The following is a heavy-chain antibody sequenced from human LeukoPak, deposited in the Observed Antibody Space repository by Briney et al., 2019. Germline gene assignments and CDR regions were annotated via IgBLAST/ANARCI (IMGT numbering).Heavy chain of an antibody. V-gene: IGHV4-30-4*01. D-gene: IGHD6-19*01. CDR2: IYYSGNT. Sequence: PSQTLSLTCTVSGGSISGGDYYWSWIRQPPGKGLEWIGYIYYSGNTNYNPSFKSRLTILLDTSKNQLSLKLSSVTAADTAVYYCARQVYTSGWDLWGQGTLVTVSS. CDR1: GGSISGGDYY. J-gene: IGHJ4*02. CDR3: ARQVYTSGWDL.